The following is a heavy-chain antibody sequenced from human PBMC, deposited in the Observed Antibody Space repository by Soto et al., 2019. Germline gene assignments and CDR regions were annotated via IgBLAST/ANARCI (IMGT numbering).Heavy chain of an antibody. Sequence: PSETLSLTCAVYGGSFSGYYWIWIRQPPGKGLEWIGEINHSGSTNYNPSLKSRVTISVDTSKNQFSLKLSSVTAADTAVYYCARGSPRDIVVVPAAIPGTNWFDPWGQGTLVTVSS. CDR3: ARGSPRDIVVVPAAIPGTNWFDP. CDR1: GGSFSGYY. D-gene: IGHD2-2*01. CDR2: INHSGST. J-gene: IGHJ5*02. V-gene: IGHV4-34*01.